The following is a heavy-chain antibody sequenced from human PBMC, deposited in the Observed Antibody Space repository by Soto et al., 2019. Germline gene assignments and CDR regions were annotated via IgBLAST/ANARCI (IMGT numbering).Heavy chain of an antibody. D-gene: IGHD3-22*01. CDR1: GATLNTFINYG. Sequence: QVQLVQSGAEVKKPGSSVKVSCKASGATLNTFINYGITWVRQAPGQGLEWMGGIIPVFGTANYEQKFQGRLTISAYESPRTAYVERSSLRYAEPAGYYCARGAATKIVVVMSDAVEMWGQGKMVNVSS. V-gene: IGHV1-69*12. CDR2: IIPVFGTA. J-gene: IGHJ3*02. CDR3: ARGAATKIVVVMSDAVEM.